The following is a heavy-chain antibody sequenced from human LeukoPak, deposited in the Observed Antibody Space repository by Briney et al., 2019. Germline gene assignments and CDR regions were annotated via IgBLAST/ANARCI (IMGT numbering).Heavy chain of an antibody. D-gene: IGHD1-26*01. V-gene: IGHV4-34*01. CDR2: INHSGST. CDR1: GGSFSGYY. Sequence: SETLSLTCAVYGGSFSGYYWSWIRQPPGKGLEWIGEINHSGSTNYNPSLKSRVTISVDTSKNQFSLKLSSVTAADTAVYYCARVWAVGATKNFDLWGRGTLVTVSS. CDR3: ARVWAVGATKNFDL. J-gene: IGHJ2*01.